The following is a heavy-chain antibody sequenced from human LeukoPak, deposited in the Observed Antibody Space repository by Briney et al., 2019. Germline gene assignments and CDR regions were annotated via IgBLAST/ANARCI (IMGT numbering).Heavy chain of an antibody. D-gene: IGHD5-12*01. CDR1: GFTFKTYS. CDR2: ISSGGGVI. J-gene: IGHJ4*02. V-gene: IGHV3-48*01. CDR3: ARDAGYSGYDYGFDY. Sequence: GGSLRLSCAASGFTFKTYSMVWVRQAPGKGLEWVSYISSGGGVIHYADSVKGRFTTSRENAQNSLYLQMNSLRAEDTAVYYCARDAGYSGYDYGFDYWGQGTLVTVSS.